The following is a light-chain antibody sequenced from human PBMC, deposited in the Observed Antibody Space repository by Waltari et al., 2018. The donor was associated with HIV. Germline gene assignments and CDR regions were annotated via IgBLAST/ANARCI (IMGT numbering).Light chain of an antibody. V-gene: IGKV1-39*01. CDR3: QQSYTSPT. CDR1: QNINTY. Sequence: DIQMTQSPSSQSASIGVRVTITCRASQNINTYSNWYQQKPGKAPKALLYSATTLQSGVPSRFTGRGSGTDFTLTITSLQPEDVGTYCCQQSYTSPTFGPGTTVELK. J-gene: IGKJ3*01. CDR2: SAT.